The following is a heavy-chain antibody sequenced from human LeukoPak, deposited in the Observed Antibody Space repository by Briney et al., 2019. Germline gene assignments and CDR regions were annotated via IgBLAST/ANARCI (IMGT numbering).Heavy chain of an antibody. J-gene: IGHJ4*02. CDR1: GGTFSSYA. D-gene: IGHD6-13*01. CDR2: IIPIFGTA. CDR3: ARDSTIAAAGRLDY. V-gene: IGHV1-69*13. Sequence: GASVKVSCKASGGTFSSYAISWVRQAPGQGLEWMGGIIPIFGTANYAQKFQGRVTITADESTSTAYMELSSLRSEDTAVYYCARDSTIAAAGRLDYWGQGTLVTVSS.